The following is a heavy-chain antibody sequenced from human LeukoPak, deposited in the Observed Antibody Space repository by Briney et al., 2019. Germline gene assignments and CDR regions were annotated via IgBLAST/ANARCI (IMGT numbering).Heavy chain of an antibody. CDR1: RFSFGKNN. Sequence: GGSLRLSCAASRFSFGKNNISWIRQASGKGLEWVSVIYSGGNTYYTDSVKGRFTISRGTSKSTLYLQMNSLRVEDTAVYYCASGDAFDFWGHGTMVTVSS. J-gene: IGHJ3*01. CDR2: IYSGGNT. V-gene: IGHV3-66*01. CDR3: ASGDAFDF.